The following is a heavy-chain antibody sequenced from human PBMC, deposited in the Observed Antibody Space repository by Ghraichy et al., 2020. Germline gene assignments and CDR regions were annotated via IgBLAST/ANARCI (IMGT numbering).Heavy chain of an antibody. CDR1: GFTFSNAW. D-gene: IGHD2-15*01. CDR2: IKSKTDGGTT. V-gene: IGHV3-15*01. Sequence: GGSLRLSCAASGFTFSNAWMSWVRQAPGKGLEWVGRIKSKTDGGTTDYAAPVKGRFTISRDDSKNTLYLQMNSLKTEDTAVYYCTTAAPYYYYYMDVWGKGTTVTVSS. J-gene: IGHJ6*03. CDR3: TTAAPYYYYYMDV.